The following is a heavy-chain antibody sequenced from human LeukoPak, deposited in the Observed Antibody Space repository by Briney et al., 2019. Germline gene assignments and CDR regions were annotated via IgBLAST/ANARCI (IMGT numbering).Heavy chain of an antibody. CDR3: AKEDGGKIFDY. V-gene: IGHV3-30*18. CDR1: GFTFSSYG. Sequence: PGRSLRLSCAASGFTFSSYGVHWVRQAPGKGLEWVAVISYDGSNKYYADSVKGRFTISRDNSKNTLYLQMNSLRAEDTAVYYCAKEDGGKIFDYWGQGTLVTVSS. D-gene: IGHD4-23*01. CDR2: ISYDGSNK. J-gene: IGHJ4*02.